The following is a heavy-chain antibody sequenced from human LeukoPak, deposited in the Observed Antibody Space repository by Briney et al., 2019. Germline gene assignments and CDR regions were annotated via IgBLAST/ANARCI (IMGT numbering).Heavy chain of an antibody. CDR1: GYTFTGYY. J-gene: IGHJ5*02. V-gene: IGHV1-2*02. CDR2: INPNSGGT. Sequence: ASVKVSCKASGYTFTGYYVHWVRQAPGQGLEWMGWINPNSGGTNYAQKFQGRVTMTRDTSISTAYMELSRLRSDDTAVYYCARVIYYDFWSGYSANWFDPWGQGTLVTVSS. D-gene: IGHD3-3*01. CDR3: ARVIYYDFWSGYSANWFDP.